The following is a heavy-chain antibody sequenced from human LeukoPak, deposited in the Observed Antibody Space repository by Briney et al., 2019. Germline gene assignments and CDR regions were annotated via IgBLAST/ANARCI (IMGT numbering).Heavy chain of an antibody. Sequence: ASVKVSCKASGYTFTTHGVSWVRQAPGQGLEWMGWISGYNGNTNYAQNLQGRVTMTTDTSTSTACMELRSLRSDDTAVYYCARDPLIAARGIYYFDYWGQGTLVTVSS. CDR2: ISGYNGNT. CDR1: GYTFTTHG. J-gene: IGHJ4*02. D-gene: IGHD6-6*01. V-gene: IGHV1-18*01. CDR3: ARDPLIAARGIYYFDY.